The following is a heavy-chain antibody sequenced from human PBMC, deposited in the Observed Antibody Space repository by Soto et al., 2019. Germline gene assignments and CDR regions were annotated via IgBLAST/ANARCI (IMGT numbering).Heavy chain of an antibody. V-gene: IGHV4-59*08. D-gene: IGHD6-19*01. CDR3: ARVGGSGWLINYYYYYGMDV. Sequence: SETLSLTCTVSGGSISSYYWSWIRQPPGKGLEWIGYIYYSGSTNYNPSLKSRVTISVDTSKNQFSLKLSSVTAADTAVYYCARVGGSGWLINYYYYYGMDVWGQGTTVTVSS. J-gene: IGHJ6*02. CDR2: IYYSGST. CDR1: GGSISSYY.